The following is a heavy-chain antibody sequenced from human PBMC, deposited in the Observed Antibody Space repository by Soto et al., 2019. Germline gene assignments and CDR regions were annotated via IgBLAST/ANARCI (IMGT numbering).Heavy chain of an antibody. CDR1: GFTFGDHA. V-gene: IGHV3-23*01. CDR2: IRGSGGIT. Sequence: GSLRLSCAASGFTFGDHAMSWVRQAPGKGLEWVSGIRGSGGITYYEDSVKGRFTISRDNAKNTLYLQMNSLRAEDTAVYYCAKGLLITVRKVIIPPQYYYGTDVWGQGTTVTVSS. J-gene: IGHJ6*02. CDR3: AKGLLITVRKVIIPPQYYYGTDV. D-gene: IGHD3-10*01.